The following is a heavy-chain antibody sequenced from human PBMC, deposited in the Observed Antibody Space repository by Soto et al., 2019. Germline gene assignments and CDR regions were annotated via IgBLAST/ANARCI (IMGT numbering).Heavy chain of an antibody. Sequence: ASVKVSCKASGYTFTSYAMHWVRQAPGQRLEWMGWINAGNGNTKYSQKFQGRVTITRDTSASTAYMELSSLRSEDTAVYYCARGIGFRVVTGKRDYYYGMDVWGQGTTVTVSS. CDR1: GYTFTSYA. J-gene: IGHJ6*02. CDR3: ARGIGFRVVTGKRDYYYGMDV. V-gene: IGHV1-3*01. CDR2: INAGNGNT. D-gene: IGHD3-10*01.